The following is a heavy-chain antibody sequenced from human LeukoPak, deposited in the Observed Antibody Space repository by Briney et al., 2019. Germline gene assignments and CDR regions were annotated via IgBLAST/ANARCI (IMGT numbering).Heavy chain of an antibody. D-gene: IGHD2/OR15-2a*01. CDR3: AKDQYRDYFRGADY. Sequence: PGGSLRLSCAASGFTFSSYSMNWVRQAPGKGLEWVSSISSSSSYIYYADSVKGRFTISRDNAKNSLYLQMNSLRAEDTAVYYCAKDQYRDYFRGADYWGQGTLVTVSS. J-gene: IGHJ4*02. CDR2: ISSSSSYI. CDR1: GFTFSSYS. V-gene: IGHV3-21*04.